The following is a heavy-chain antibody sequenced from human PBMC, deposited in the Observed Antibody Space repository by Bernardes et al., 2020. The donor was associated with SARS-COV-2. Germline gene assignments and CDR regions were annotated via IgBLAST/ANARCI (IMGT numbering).Heavy chain of an antibody. Sequence: SETLSLTCTASGGSISSSGYHWGWLRPPQGKELEWFGCFYPSGSAYYNPSLQSWVTASVDTSKNQFSLRLSFVTAAATAVYYCAGSSCGIDCYIGVLRSWDYGIDVWGQGTTVTVSS. CDR1: GGSISSSGYH. V-gene: IGHV4-39*01. J-gene: IGHJ6*02. CDR3: AGSSCGIDCYIGVLRSWDYGIDV. D-gene: IGHD2-21*02. CDR2: FYPSGSA.